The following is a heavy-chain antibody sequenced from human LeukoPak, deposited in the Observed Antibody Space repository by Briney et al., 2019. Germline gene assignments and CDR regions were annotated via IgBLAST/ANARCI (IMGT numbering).Heavy chain of an antibody. Sequence: SETLSLTCTVSGGSISSSSYYWGWIRQPPGKGLEWIGSIYYSGSTYYNPSLKSRITLSVDMSKNQFSLRLSSVTAADTAVYYCASPHYISFYFDYWGQGTLVTVSS. CDR3: ASPHYISFYFDY. D-gene: IGHD3-10*01. J-gene: IGHJ4*02. CDR1: GGSISSSSYY. V-gene: IGHV4-39*01. CDR2: IYYSGST.